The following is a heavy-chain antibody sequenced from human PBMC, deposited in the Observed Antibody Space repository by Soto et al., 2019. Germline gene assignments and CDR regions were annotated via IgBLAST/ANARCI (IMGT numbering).Heavy chain of an antibody. Sequence: QVQLVESGGGVVQPGRSLRLSCAASGFTFSSYAMHWVRQAPGKGLEWVAVISYDGSNKYYADSVKGRFSISRDNSKNTLYLQMNSLRAEDTAVYYCARGEWDFWSGYSNWYFDLWGRGTLVTVSS. J-gene: IGHJ2*01. CDR1: GFTFSSYA. CDR3: ARGEWDFWSGYSNWYFDL. V-gene: IGHV3-30-3*01. D-gene: IGHD3-3*01. CDR2: ISYDGSNK.